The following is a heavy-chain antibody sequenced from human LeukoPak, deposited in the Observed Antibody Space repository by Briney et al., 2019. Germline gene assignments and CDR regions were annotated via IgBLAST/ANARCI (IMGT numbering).Heavy chain of an antibody. Sequence: PSETLSLTCTVSGGSISSYYWSWIRQPPGKGLEWIGCIYHTGSTNYNPSLKSRVTISIDTSKNQFSLKLASVTAADTAVYYCARHMGTYTSSWYPYFDYWGQGTLVPVSS. CDR2: IYHTGST. J-gene: IGHJ4*02. CDR1: GGSISSYY. V-gene: IGHV4-59*08. D-gene: IGHD6-13*01. CDR3: ARHMGTYTSSWYPYFDY.